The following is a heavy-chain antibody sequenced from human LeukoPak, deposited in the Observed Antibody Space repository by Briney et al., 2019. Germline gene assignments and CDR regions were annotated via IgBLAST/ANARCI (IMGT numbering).Heavy chain of an antibody. D-gene: IGHD6-19*01. Sequence: TGGSLRLSCAASGFTFSSYEMNWVRQAPGKGLEWVSYISSSGSTIYYADSVRGRFTISRDNSKNTVSLQMESLRAEDTAVYYCAKDRAVAGYYFDYWGQGTLVTVSS. V-gene: IGHV3-48*03. CDR2: ISSSGSTI. J-gene: IGHJ4*02. CDR3: AKDRAVAGYYFDY. CDR1: GFTFSSYE.